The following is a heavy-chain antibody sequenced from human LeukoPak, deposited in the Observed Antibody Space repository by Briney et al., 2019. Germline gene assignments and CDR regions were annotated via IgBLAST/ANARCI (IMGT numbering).Heavy chain of an antibody. Sequence: PSETLSLTCAVSGGSISTINYYWAWIRQPPGKGLEWIGSLYYSGSTYYNPSLKSRATISRETSNKQFSLTLSSVTAADTAMYFCARDGRPFYYDSSPKNCFDPWGQGTLVTVSS. J-gene: IGHJ5*02. V-gene: IGHV4-39*07. CDR2: LYYSGST. CDR1: GGSISTINYY. CDR3: ARDGRPFYYDSSPKNCFDP. D-gene: IGHD3-22*01.